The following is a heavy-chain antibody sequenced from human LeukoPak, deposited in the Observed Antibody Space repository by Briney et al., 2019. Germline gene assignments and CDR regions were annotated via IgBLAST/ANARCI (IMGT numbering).Heavy chain of an antibody. CDR2: INHSGST. CDR1: GGSFGGYY. Sequence: PSETLSLTCAVYGGSFGGYYWSWIRQPPGKGLEWIGEINHSGSTNYNPSLKSRVTISVDTSKNQFSLKLSSVTAADTAVYYCAREALSTSSYRWGYWGQGTLVTVSS. J-gene: IGHJ4*02. V-gene: IGHV4-34*01. D-gene: IGHD2-2*02. CDR3: AREALSTSSYRWGY.